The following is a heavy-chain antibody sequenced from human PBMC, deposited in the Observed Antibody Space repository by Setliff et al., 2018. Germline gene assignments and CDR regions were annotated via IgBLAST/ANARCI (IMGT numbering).Heavy chain of an antibody. D-gene: IGHD4-17*01. CDR3: AGGMRYGDYPNWFDP. CDR2: INPSGGST. J-gene: IGHJ5*02. V-gene: IGHV1-46*01. CDR1: GYTFTSYY. Sequence: ASVKVSCKASGYTFTSYYMHWVRQAPGQGLEWMGIINPSGGSTSYAQKFQGRVTITRDTSTSTVYMELSSLRSEDTAVYYCAGGMRYGDYPNWFDPWGQGNLVTVSS.